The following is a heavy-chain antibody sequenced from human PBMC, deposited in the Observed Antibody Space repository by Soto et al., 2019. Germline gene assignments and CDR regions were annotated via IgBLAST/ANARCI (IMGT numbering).Heavy chain of an antibody. CDR3: AKDDRMVRGAPDY. Sequence: GGSLRLSCAASGFTFSSYGMHWVRQAPGKGLEWVAVISYDGSNKYYADSVKGRFTISRDNSKNTLYLQMNSLRAEDTAVYYCAKDDRMVRGAPDYWGQGTLVTVSS. CDR1: GFTFSSYG. CDR2: ISYDGSNK. D-gene: IGHD3-10*01. J-gene: IGHJ4*02. V-gene: IGHV3-30*18.